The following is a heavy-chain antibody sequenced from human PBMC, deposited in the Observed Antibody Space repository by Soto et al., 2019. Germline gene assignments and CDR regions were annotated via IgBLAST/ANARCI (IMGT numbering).Heavy chain of an antibody. CDR1: GFTFSSYS. J-gene: IGHJ5*02. V-gene: IGHV3-48*02. D-gene: IGHD3-22*01. Sequence: GGSLRLSCASSGFTFSSYSMSWVRQATGKGLEWVSYISSSSSTIYYADSVKGRFTISRDNAKNSLYLQMNSLRDEDTAVYYCATSYYDGTYNWFDPWGQGTLVTVSS. CDR3: ATSYYDGTYNWFDP. CDR2: ISSSSSTI.